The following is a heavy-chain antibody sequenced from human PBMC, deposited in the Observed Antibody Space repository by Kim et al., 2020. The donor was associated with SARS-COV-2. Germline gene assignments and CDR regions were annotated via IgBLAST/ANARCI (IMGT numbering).Heavy chain of an antibody. CDR1: GFTFSNDW. D-gene: IGHD6-13*01. J-gene: IGHJ4*02. CDR3: TTDVRGSSWSAHY. Sequence: GGSLRLSCAASGFTFSNDWMSWVRQAPGKGLKWVGRIKSKTEGGTTDYAAPVKCRFTISRDDSKNTLYLQMNSLKTEDTAVYYCTTDVRGSSWSAHYWGQGTRVTVSS. V-gene: IGHV3-15*01. CDR2: IKSKTEGGTT.